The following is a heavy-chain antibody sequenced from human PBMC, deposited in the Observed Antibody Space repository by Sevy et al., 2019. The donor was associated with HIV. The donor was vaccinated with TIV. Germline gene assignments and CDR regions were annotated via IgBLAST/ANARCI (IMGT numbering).Heavy chain of an antibody. CDR1: GFTFGSYG. J-gene: IGHJ6*02. Sequence: GGSLRLSCAASGFTFGSYGMHWVRQAPGKGLEWVAVISYDGSNKYYADSVKGRFTISRDNSKNTLYLQMNSLRAEDTAVYYCAKDKSRETYYYYGMDVWGLGTTVTVSS. V-gene: IGHV3-30*18. CDR2: ISYDGSNK. CDR3: AKDKSRETYYYYGMDV.